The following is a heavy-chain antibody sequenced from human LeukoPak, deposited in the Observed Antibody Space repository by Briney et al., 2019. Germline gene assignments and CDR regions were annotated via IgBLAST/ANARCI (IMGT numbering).Heavy chain of an antibody. Sequence: GRSLRLSCAASGFTFGSYGMHWVRQAPGKGLEWVAVISYDGSNKYYADSVKGRFTISRDNSKNTLYLQMNSLRAEDTAVYYCARLTYYYDSSGQNWFDPWGQGTLVTVSS. J-gene: IGHJ5*02. CDR3: ARLTYYYDSSGQNWFDP. CDR2: ISYDGSNK. V-gene: IGHV3-30*03. CDR1: GFTFGSYG. D-gene: IGHD3-22*01.